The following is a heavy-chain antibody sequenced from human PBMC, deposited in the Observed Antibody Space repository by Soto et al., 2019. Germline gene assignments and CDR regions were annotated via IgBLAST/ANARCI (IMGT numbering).Heavy chain of an antibody. V-gene: IGHV4-4*02. CDR2: IYRTGST. J-gene: IGHJ4*02. D-gene: IGHD1-7*01. CDR1: GGSFTSNNW. Sequence: QVQLQESGPGLVKPSGTLSLTCAVSGGSFTSNNWWTWVRQPPGQGLEWIGEIYRTGSTNYNPSLKSRVTIYLDKSENQFSLKVTSLTAADTAVYYCASRDPGTSVDYWGQGTLVTVSS. CDR3: ASRDPGTSVDY.